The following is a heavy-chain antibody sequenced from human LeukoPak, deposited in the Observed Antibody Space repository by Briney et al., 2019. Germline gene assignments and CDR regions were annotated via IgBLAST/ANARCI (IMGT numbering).Heavy chain of an antibody. D-gene: IGHD3-22*01. CDR2: ISAYNGNT. CDR3: ARDPSRITMIVVVTAKPLDY. V-gene: IGHV1-18*01. Sequence: ASVTVSCKASGYTFTSYGISWVRQARGQGLAWMGWISAYNGNTNYAQKLQGRVTMTTDTSTSTAYMELRTLRSDDTAVYYCARDPSRITMIVVVTAKPLDYWGQGTLVTVSS. J-gene: IGHJ4*02. CDR1: GYTFTSYG.